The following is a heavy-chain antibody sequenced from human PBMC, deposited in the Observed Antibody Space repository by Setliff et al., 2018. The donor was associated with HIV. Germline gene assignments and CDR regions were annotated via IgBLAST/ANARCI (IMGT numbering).Heavy chain of an antibody. D-gene: IGHD2-2*01. Sequence: ASVKVSCKASTYTFSSYVINWGRQAPGQGLEWMGRISVYNGNTIYAQKLQGRVIMTTDQSTSTAYMELRSLRSDDTAMYYCATQRDIVMVPGQGGFDIWAQGTMGTVSS. J-gene: IGHJ3*02. CDR2: ISVYNGNT. CDR1: TYTFSSYV. CDR3: ATQRDIVMVPGQGGFDI. V-gene: IGHV1-18*01.